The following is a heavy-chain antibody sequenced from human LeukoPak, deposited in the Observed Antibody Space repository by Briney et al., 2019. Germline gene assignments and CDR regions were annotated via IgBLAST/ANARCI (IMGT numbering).Heavy chain of an antibody. Sequence: QPGGSLRLSCAASGFTFSSYGMPWVRQAPGKGLEWVAVISYDGSNKYYADSVKGRFTISRDNSKNTLYLQMNSLRAEDTAVYYCAKVRNSGYSDFDYWGQGTPVTVSS. CDR2: ISYDGSNK. CDR3: AKVRNSGYSDFDY. D-gene: IGHD5-12*01. CDR1: GFTFSSYG. J-gene: IGHJ4*02. V-gene: IGHV3-30*18.